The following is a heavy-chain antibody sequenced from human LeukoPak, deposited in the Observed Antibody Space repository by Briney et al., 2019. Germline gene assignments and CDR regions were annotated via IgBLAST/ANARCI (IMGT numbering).Heavy chain of an antibody. CDR1: GGSISSGTYY. CDR3: ARGVATTYYYYGMDV. Sequence: KSSQTLSLTCTVSGGSISSGTYYWSWIRQPPGKGLEWIGYIYHSGSTYYNPSLKSRVTISVDTSKNQFSLKLSSVTAADTAVYYCARGVATTYYYYGMDVWGQGTTVTVSS. CDR2: IYHSGST. J-gene: IGHJ6*02. V-gene: IGHV4-30-2*01. D-gene: IGHD5-12*01.